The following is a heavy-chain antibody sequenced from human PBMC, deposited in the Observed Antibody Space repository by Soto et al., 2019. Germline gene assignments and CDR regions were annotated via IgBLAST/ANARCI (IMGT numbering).Heavy chain of an antibody. CDR2: IYSGGNT. CDR3: AWNDYGWFFLVDY. CDR1: GFTVSSNY. V-gene: IGHV3-53*01. Sequence: GGSLRLSCAASGFTVSSNYMSWVRQAPGKGLEWVSAIYSGGNTYYADSVKGRFTISRDNSKNTLYLQMNSLRAEDTAVYYCAWNDYGWFFLVDYWGQGTLVTVSS. D-gene: IGHD4-17*01. J-gene: IGHJ4*02.